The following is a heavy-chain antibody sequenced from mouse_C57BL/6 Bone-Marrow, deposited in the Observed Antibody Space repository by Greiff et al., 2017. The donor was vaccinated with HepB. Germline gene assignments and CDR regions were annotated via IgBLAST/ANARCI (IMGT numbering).Heavy chain of an antibody. CDR2: INPSNGGT. Sequence: QVQLKQPGTELVKPGASVKLSCKASGYTFTSYWMHWVKQRPGQGLEWIGNINPSNGGTNYNEKFKSKATLTVDKSSSTAYMQLSSLTSEDSAVYYCASENYYGRKAWFAYWGQGTLVTVSA. CDR1: GYTFTSYW. J-gene: IGHJ3*01. V-gene: IGHV1-53*01. CDR3: ASENYYGRKAWFAY. D-gene: IGHD1-1*01.